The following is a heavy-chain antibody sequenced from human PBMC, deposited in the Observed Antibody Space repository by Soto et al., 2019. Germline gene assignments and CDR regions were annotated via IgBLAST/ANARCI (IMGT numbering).Heavy chain of an antibody. J-gene: IGHJ6*02. V-gene: IGHV1-18*01. Sequence: SVKVSFKASGGTFTSYCITWVRQAPGQGLEWMGWIGVFTGNTNYAQKLQGRVAMTTDTSTSTAYMDLRGLRSDDTAVYYCARGGSGSPLTYAMDVWGQGTTVTVSS. CDR2: IGVFTGNT. CDR1: GGTFTSYC. CDR3: ARGGSGSPLTYAMDV. D-gene: IGHD3-16*01.